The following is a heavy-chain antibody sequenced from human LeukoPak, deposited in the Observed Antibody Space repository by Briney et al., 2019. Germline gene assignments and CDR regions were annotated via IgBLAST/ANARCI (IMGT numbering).Heavy chain of an antibody. V-gene: IGHV3-7*01. CDR2: IKQDGSEK. CDR3: PRDQSSSGWKILCYYGVMDV. CDR1: GFTFSSYW. Sequence: GGSLRLSCAASGFTFSSYWMSWVRQAPGKGLEWVANIKQDGSEKYYVDSAKGRFTISRDNAKKSLYLQMNSLRDEDTAVCYSPRDQSSSGWKILCYYGVMDVWLGASTVSVSS. D-gene: IGHD6-13*01. J-gene: IGHJ6*04.